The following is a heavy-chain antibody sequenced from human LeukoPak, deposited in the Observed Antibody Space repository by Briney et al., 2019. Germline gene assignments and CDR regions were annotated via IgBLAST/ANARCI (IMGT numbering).Heavy chain of an antibody. Sequence: GGALRLSCVASRFPFSVSWMQSVCPAPGGGRVGVSLVASDGTITNYAGSLKGRFITTRDNTKNTVYLQMKSLRYNDTGIYYCAKEHFDRMEVGGQATTVTVTS. V-gene: IGHV3-74*01. J-gene: IGHJ6*01. CDR2: VASDGTIT. CDR3: AKEHFDRMEV. D-gene: IGHD3-9*01. CDR1: RFPFSVSW.